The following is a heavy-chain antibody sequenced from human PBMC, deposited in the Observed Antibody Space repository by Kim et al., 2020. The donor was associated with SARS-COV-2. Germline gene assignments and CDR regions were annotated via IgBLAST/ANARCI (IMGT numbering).Heavy chain of an antibody. J-gene: IGHJ4*02. CDR1: GFTFSSYA. CDR3: ARDPEDYSNYVGYFDY. CDR2: ISYDGSNK. Sequence: GGSLRLSCAASGFTFSSYAMHWVPQAPGKGLEWVAVISYDGSNKYYADSVKGRFTISRDNSKNTLYLQMNSLRAEDTAVYYCARDPEDYSNYVGYFDYWGQGTLVTVSS. V-gene: IGHV3-30-3*01. D-gene: IGHD4-4*01.